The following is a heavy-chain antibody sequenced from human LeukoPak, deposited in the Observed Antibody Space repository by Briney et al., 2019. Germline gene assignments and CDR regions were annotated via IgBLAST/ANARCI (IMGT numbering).Heavy chain of an antibody. Sequence: HSGGSLRLSCAASGFTFSSYAMSWVRQAPGKGLEWVSAISGSGGSTYYADSVKGRFTISRDNSKNTLYLQMNSLRAEDTAVYYCAKDLNTAMARGWYFDLWGRGTLVTVSS. CDR1: GFTFSSYA. V-gene: IGHV3-23*01. D-gene: IGHD5-18*01. CDR3: AKDLNTAMARGWYFDL. J-gene: IGHJ2*01. CDR2: ISGSGGST.